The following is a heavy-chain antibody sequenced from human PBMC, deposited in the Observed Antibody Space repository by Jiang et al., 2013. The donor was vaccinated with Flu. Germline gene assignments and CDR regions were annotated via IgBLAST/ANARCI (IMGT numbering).Heavy chain of an antibody. V-gene: IGHV5-51*03. CDR3: ASSNYYDSSGYLFDY. Sequence: KKPGESLKISCKGSGYRFTRNWIGWVRQMPGKGLEWMGIIYPGDSDTRYSPSFQGQVTISADKSISTAYLQWSGLKASDTAMYYCASSNYYDSSGYLFDYWGQGTLVTVSS. J-gene: IGHJ4*02. CDR2: IYPGDSDT. CDR1: GYRFTRNW. D-gene: IGHD3-22*01.